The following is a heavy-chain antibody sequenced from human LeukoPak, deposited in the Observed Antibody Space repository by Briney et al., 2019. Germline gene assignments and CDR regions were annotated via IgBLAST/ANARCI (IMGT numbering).Heavy chain of an antibody. CDR2: INHSGST. Sequence: PSETLSLTCAVYGGSFSGYYWSWIRQPPGKGLEWIGEINHSGSTNYNPSLKSRVTISVDTSKNQFSLKLSSVTAADTAVYYCASGRWVTTYNDYWGQGTLVTVSS. J-gene: IGHJ4*02. V-gene: IGHV4-34*01. CDR3: ASGRWVTTYNDY. D-gene: IGHD1-14*01. CDR1: GGSFSGYY.